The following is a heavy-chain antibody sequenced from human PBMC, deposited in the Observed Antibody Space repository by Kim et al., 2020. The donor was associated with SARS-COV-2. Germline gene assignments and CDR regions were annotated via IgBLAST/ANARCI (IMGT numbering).Heavy chain of an antibody. V-gene: IGHV4-59*08. CDR1: GGSISSYY. CDR3: ASRRCMLCHFDY. Sequence: SETLSLTCTVSGGSISSYYWSWIRQPPGKGLEWIGYIYYSGSTNYNPSLKSRVTISVDTSKNQFSLKLSSVTAADTAVYYCASRRCMLCHFDYWGQGTLVTVSS. CDR2: IYYSGST. D-gene: IGHD2-8*01. J-gene: IGHJ4*02.